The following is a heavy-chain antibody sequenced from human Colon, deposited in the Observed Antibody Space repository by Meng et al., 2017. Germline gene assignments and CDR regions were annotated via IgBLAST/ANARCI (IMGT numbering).Heavy chain of an antibody. CDR2: INHGGGT. V-gene: IGHV4-34*01. CDR3: ARVDFPGDFRDSSGLGL. J-gene: IGHJ4*02. CDR1: GGSFTDFY. D-gene: IGHD3-22*01. Sequence: QGQVKEWGARLLRPSETLSLTCTVYGGSFTDFYWSWVRQSPERGLEWIGEINHGGGTNYNPSLSSRVTISLDTSKNQFFLKMNSVTAADTAVYYCARVDFPGDFRDSSGLGLWGQGTLVTVSS.